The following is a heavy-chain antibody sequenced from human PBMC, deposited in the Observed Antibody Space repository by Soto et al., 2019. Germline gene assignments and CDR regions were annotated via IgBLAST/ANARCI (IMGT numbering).Heavy chain of an antibody. CDR2: LYSTGSS. V-gene: IGHV4-4*07. CDR3: AREKDYYHNAMDV. J-gene: IGHJ6*02. CDR1: GGSISGHY. Sequence: SETLSLTCTVSGGSISGHYWTWLRQPAGKGLEWLGRLYSTGSSNYNPFFESRVTMSVDTSKNSFSLRLSSVTAADAAVYFCAREKDYYHNAMDVWGHGTAVT.